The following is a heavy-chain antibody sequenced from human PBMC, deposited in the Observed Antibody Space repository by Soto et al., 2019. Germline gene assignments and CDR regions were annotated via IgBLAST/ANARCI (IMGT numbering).Heavy chain of an antibody. CDR1: GFTFSSYA. CDR3: AKDSTAYSSSYDFDY. J-gene: IGHJ4*02. D-gene: IGHD6-6*01. CDR2: ISGSGGST. V-gene: IGHV3-23*01. Sequence: EVQLLESGGGLVQPGGSLRLSCAASGFTFSSYAMSWVRQAPGKGLEWVSGISGSGGSTYYADSVKGRFTISRDNSKNTLYLQMNSLRVEDTAVYYCAKDSTAYSSSYDFDYWGQGTLVTVSS.